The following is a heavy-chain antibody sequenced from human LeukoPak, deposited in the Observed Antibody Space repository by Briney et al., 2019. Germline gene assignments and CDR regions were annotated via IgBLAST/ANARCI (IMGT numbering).Heavy chain of an antibody. J-gene: IGHJ4*02. CDR1: GFTFSSYA. V-gene: IGHV3-23*01. CDR2: ISDTGATT. CDR3: AKDTSIGRYCTNGVCSPFDY. D-gene: IGHD2-8*01. Sequence: GGSLRLSCAGSGFTFSSYAMSWVRQAPGKGLGWVSAISDTGATTYDADSVKDRFTISRDNSRSTLYLQMNSLRAEDTALYYCAKDTSIGRYCTNGVCSPFDYWGQGTLVTVSS.